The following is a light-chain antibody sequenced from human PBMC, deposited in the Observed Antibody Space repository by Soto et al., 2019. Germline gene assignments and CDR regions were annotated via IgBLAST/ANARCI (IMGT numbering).Light chain of an antibody. CDR1: QSVSSD. CDR2: GAS. V-gene: IGKV3-15*01. J-gene: IGKJ1*01. Sequence: VVTQSPATLSVFPGETATLSCRASQSVSSDLAWYQQRPGQAPRLLINGASTRATGIPARFRGSGSGTEFRLTISSLQSEDFATYYCQQYNTWHPKMAFGRGTRWIS. CDR3: QQYNTWHPKMA.